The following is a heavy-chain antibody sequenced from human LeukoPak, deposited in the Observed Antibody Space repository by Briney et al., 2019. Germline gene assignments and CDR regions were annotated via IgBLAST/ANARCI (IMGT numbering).Heavy chain of an antibody. CDR3: TKGYSMSY. D-gene: IGHD6-13*01. CDR2: TYYRSKWYY. CDR1: GDSVSSDTTA. Sequence: SQTLSLTCAISGDSVSSDTTAWNWIRQSPSRGLEWLGRTYYRSKWYYEYAISVRSRITINPDTSKNQFSLQLNSVTPEDTAVYYCTKGYSMSYWGLGTLVTVSS. V-gene: IGHV6-1*01. J-gene: IGHJ4*02.